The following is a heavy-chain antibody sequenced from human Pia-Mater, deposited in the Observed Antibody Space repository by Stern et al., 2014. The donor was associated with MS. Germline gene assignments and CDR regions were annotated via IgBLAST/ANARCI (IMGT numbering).Heavy chain of an antibody. CDR1: GFTFSASV. V-gene: IGHV3-73*01. CDR2: SRNKGKNYAT. CDR3: APSSAI. Sequence: EVQLVESGGGLVQPGGSLKVSCAASGFTFSASVIHWVRQAPGKGLEWVCRSRNKGKNYATAYAVSVKGRFTISRDDSKNTAYLHMSSLKVEDTAVYYCAPSSAIWGRGTMVTVSS. J-gene: IGHJ3*02.